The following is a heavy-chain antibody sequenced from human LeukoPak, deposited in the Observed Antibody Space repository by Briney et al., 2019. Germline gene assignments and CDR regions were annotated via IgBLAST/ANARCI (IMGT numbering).Heavy chain of an antibody. CDR1: GGTFSSYA. Sequence: ASVKVSCKASGGTFSSYAISWVRQAPGQGLEWMGGIIPIFGTANYAQKFQGRVTITTDESTSTAYMELSSLRSEDTAVYYCARRISPSIAAAGLINWGQGTLVTVSS. V-gene: IGHV1-69*05. J-gene: IGHJ4*02. CDR3: ARRISPSIAAAGLIN. D-gene: IGHD6-13*01. CDR2: IIPIFGTA.